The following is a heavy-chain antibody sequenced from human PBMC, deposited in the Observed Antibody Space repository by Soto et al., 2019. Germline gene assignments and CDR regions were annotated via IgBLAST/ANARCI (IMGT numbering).Heavy chain of an antibody. V-gene: IGHV4-59*12. CDR2: IHYSGST. D-gene: IGHD6-6*01. CDR1: NDSSSSYY. CDR3: ARGGLAARKGRWFDP. Sequence: SETLSLTCTVSNDSSSSYYWGWIRQPPGKGLEWIGYIHYSGSTNYNPSLKSRVTISVDTPKNQFSLKVKSMTAADTAVYYCARGGLAARKGRWFDPWGQG. J-gene: IGHJ5*02.